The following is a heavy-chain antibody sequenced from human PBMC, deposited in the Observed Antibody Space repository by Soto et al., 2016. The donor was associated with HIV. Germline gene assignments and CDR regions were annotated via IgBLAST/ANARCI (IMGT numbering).Heavy chain of an antibody. CDR3: AKDLRMTMVQGFIDALDF. J-gene: IGHJ3*01. V-gene: IGHV3-23*01. CDR1: GFTFGNYA. CDR2: ISDSGSNT. D-gene: IGHD3-10*01. Sequence: EVNLLESGGGLVQPGGSLKLSCGASGFTFGNYAMSWVRQAPGKGLEWVSGISDSGSNTYYADSVKGRFTISRDNSKNTLYLHMSSLRAEDTAVYYCAKDLRMTMVQGFIDALDFWGQGTMVTVSS.